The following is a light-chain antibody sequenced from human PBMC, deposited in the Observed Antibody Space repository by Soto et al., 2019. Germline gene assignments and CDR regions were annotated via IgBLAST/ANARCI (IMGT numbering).Light chain of an antibody. CDR1: QSISSW. Sequence: SQMTQSPSTLSATAGDRFTITCRASQSISSWLAWYQHKPGKAPKLLIYDASNLDSGVPSRFSGSGSGTEFSLTISNLQPDDCATYYCQQYENYWTFGQGTKVDIK. CDR2: DAS. CDR3: QQYENYWT. J-gene: IGKJ1*01. V-gene: IGKV1-5*01.